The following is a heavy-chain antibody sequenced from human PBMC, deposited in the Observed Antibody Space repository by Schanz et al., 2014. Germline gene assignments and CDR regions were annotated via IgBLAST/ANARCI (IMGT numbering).Heavy chain of an antibody. V-gene: IGHV1-46*03. Sequence: QVQLVQSGAEVKKPGASVKVYCKASGYTFTTYYLHWVRQAPGQGLEWLGMIIPILPASKYAQKFQGRVTFTADKSTSTAFLEVNSLRSEDTAVYYCARTGYDPSLTHWGQGTLVTVSS. D-gene: IGHD5-12*01. CDR3: ARTGYDPSLTH. CDR1: GYTFTTYY. CDR2: IIPILPAS. J-gene: IGHJ4*02.